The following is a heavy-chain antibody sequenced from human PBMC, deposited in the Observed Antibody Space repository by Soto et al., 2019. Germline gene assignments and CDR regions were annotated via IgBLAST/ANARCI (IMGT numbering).Heavy chain of an antibody. D-gene: IGHD3-10*01. V-gene: IGHV4-31*03. CDR2: IYYSGST. Sequence: QVQLQESGPGLVKPSQTLSLTCTVSGGSISSGGYYWSWIRQHPGKGLEWIGYIYYSGSTYYNPSLKSRVTISVDTSKNQFSLKLSSVTAADTAVYYCAREWFGELPYPYHWFDPWGQGTLVTVSS. J-gene: IGHJ5*02. CDR3: AREWFGELPYPYHWFDP. CDR1: GGSISSGGYY.